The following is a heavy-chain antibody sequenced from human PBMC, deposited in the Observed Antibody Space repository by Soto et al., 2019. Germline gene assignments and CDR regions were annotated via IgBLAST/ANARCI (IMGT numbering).Heavy chain of an antibody. J-gene: IGHJ4*02. CDR1: GFSLSTSGVG. Sequence: QITLKESGPTLVKPTQTLTLTCTFSGFSLSTSGVGVGWIRQPPGKALEWLALIYWDDDKRYRPSLKSRLTIPKDPSKNQVVLTMTNMDPVDTATYYCAHRRSYCSGGSCYSGFDYWGQGTLVTVSS. CDR3: AHRRSYCSGGSCYSGFDY. CDR2: IYWDDDK. D-gene: IGHD2-15*01. V-gene: IGHV2-5*02.